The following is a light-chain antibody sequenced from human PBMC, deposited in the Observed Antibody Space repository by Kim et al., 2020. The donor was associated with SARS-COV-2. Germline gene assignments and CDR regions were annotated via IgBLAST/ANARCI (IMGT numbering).Light chain of an antibody. V-gene: IGLV1-40*01. J-gene: IGLJ1*01. CDR2: SNN. CDR3: QSYDSSLSGYV. CDR1: SSNIGAGFD. Sequence: QRVTISCTGSSSNIGAGFDVHWYQQLPGTTPKFLIYSNNNRPSGVPDRFSGSKSGTSASLAITGLQAEDEADYYCQSYDSSLSGYVFGTGTTVTVL.